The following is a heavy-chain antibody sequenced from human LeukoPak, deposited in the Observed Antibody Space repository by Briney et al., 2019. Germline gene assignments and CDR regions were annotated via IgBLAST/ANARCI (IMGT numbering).Heavy chain of an antibody. J-gene: IGHJ4*02. CDR1: GYSFTSYW. CDR3: ARNPTGDDSSGYLRDYYFDY. D-gene: IGHD3-22*01. CDR2: IYPGDSDT. V-gene: IGHV5-51*01. Sequence: GESLKISCKGSGYSFTSYWIGWVRQMPGKGLEWMGIIYPGDSDTRYSPSFQGQVTISADKSISTAYLQWSSLKASDTAMYYCARNPTGDDSSGYLRDYYFDYWGQGTLVTVFS.